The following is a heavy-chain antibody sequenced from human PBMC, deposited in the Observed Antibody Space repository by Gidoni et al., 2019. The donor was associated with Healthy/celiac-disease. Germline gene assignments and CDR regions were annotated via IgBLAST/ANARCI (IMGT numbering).Heavy chain of an antibody. V-gene: IGHV4-59*01. CDR1: GGSIRSYY. J-gene: IGHJ4*02. CDR3: ARSSSGFDY. Sequence: QVQLQESGPGLVKPSETLSLTCPVSGGSIRSYYWSWIRQPPGKGLEWIGYIYYRGSTNYNPSLKSRVTISVDTSKNQFSLKLSSVTAADTAVYYCARSSSGFDYWGQGTLVTVSS. D-gene: IGHD3-10*01. CDR2: IYYRGST.